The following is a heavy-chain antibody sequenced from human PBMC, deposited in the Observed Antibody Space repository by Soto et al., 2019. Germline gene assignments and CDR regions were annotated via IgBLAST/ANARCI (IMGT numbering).Heavy chain of an antibody. CDR2: ISSSGSTI. CDR1: GFTFSDYY. Sequence: QVQLVESGGGLVQPGGSLRLSCAASGFTFSDYYMSWIRQAPGKGLEWVSYISSSGSTIYYADSVKGRFTISRDNAKNSLYLQMNSLRAEDTAVYYCAREGGYDSSLALYYYYYGMDVWGQGTTVTVSS. V-gene: IGHV3-11*01. J-gene: IGHJ6*02. D-gene: IGHD3-22*01. CDR3: AREGGYDSSLALYYYYYGMDV.